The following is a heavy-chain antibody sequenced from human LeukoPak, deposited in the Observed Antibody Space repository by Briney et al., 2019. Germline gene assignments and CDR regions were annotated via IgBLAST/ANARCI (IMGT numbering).Heavy chain of an antibody. Sequence: SETLSLTCTVSSYSISTDYYWGWIRQPPGKGLEWIGSIYHSGNTNYSPSLKSRVTISVDRSKNQFSLKLSSVTAADTAVYYCASSPVVDTAMGAFDPWGQGTLVTVSS. CDR1: SYSISTDYY. D-gene: IGHD5-18*01. V-gene: IGHV4-38-2*02. CDR2: IYHSGNT. J-gene: IGHJ5*02. CDR3: ASSPVVDTAMGAFDP.